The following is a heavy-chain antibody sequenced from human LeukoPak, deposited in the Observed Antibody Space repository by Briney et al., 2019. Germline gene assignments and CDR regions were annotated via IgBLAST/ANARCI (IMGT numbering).Heavy chain of an antibody. CDR3: ARRSPYSAGWSSYFDY. V-gene: IGHV4-4*02. CDR2: IYRSGTT. Sequence: LSLTCAVSGGSISSTNWWSWVRQPPGKGLEWIGEIYRSGTTNYKPSLKSRVTISLDKSRNHFSLKLTSVTAADSAVYYCARRSPYSAGWSSYFDYWGQGALVTVSS. J-gene: IGHJ4*02. D-gene: IGHD6-19*01. CDR1: GGSISSTNW.